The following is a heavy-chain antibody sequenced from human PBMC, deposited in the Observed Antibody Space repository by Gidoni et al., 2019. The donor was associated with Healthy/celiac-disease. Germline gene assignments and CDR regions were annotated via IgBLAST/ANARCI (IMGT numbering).Heavy chain of an antibody. J-gene: IGHJ6*02. Sequence: EVQLVESGGGLVKPGGSLRLSCAASGFTFSSYSMNWVRQAPGKGLEWVSSISSSSSYIYYADSVKGRFTISRDNAKNSLYLQMNSLRAEDTAVYYCARDYGRTAARPRRDYGMDVWGQGTTVTVSS. V-gene: IGHV3-21*01. CDR3: ARDYGRTAARPRRDYGMDV. CDR2: ISSSSSYI. D-gene: IGHD6-6*01. CDR1: GFTFSSYS.